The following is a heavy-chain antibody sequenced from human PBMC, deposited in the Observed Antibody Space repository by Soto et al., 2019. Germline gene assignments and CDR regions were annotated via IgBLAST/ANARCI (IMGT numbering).Heavy chain of an antibody. V-gene: IGHV3-74*01. CDR2: ITSDGSGT. Sequence: EVQLVESGGGLVQPGGSLRVSCAASGFTFSNYWMQWVRQAPGKGLVWVSRITSDGSGTTYADSVKGRFTISRDNAKNPLNPQRPSLGAADTAVYSCARDRITEAALAYWGQGTLVTVSS. CDR1: GFTFSNYW. J-gene: IGHJ4*02. D-gene: IGHD6-19*01. CDR3: ARDRITEAALAY.